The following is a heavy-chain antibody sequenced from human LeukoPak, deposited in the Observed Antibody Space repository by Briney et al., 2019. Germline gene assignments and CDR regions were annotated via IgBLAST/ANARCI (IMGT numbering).Heavy chain of an antibody. Sequence: GGSLRLSCAASGFTFSSYGMHWVRQAPGKGLEWVVVISYDGSNKYYADSVKGRFTISRDNSKNTLYLQMNSLRAEDTAVYYCAKIAIAAAGIDYWGQGTLVTVSS. CDR1: GFTFSSYG. CDR3: AKIAIAAAGIDY. J-gene: IGHJ4*02. V-gene: IGHV3-30*18. CDR2: ISYDGSNK. D-gene: IGHD6-13*01.